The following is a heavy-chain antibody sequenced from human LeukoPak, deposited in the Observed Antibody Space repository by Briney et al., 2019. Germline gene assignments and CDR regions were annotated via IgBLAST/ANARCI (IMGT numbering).Heavy chain of an antibody. CDR1: GGSISSRSYY. V-gene: IGHV4-39*01. Sequence: SETLSLTCTVSGGSISSRSYYWGWIRQPPGKGLEWIGSIFYSGTTYYNPSLKSRVTISVDTSKNQCSLRLSSVTAADTAVYYCASENCSGTSCSSFDYWGQGTLVTVSS. CDR2: IFYSGTT. D-gene: IGHD2-2*01. J-gene: IGHJ4*02. CDR3: ASENCSGTSCSSFDY.